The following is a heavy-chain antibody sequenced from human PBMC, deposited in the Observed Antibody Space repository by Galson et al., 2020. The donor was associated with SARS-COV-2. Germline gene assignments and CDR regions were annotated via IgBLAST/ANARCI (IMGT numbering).Heavy chain of an antibody. J-gene: IGHJ3*01. CDR3: AIGCSDGSISCWSDVFDF. CDR2: FDPEDGEA. V-gene: IGHV1-24*01. Sequence: ASVKVSCKVSGNTLKDLSMHWVRQAPGKGFEYVGGFDPEDGEAVYPQKFQGRVTMTEDTSTDTAYLELSSLKSEDTAVYYCAIGCSDGSISCWSDVFDFWGQGTLVIVSS. D-gene: IGHD4-4*01. CDR1: GNTLKDLS.